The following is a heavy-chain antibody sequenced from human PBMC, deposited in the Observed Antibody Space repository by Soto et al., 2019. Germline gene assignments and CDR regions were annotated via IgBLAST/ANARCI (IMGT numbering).Heavy chain of an antibody. CDR1: GYSFTSDW. J-gene: IGHJ4*02. CDR3: ARASVVGVFSR. Sequence: ESLKVSFKVSGYSFTSDWIVWVRQMPGKGLEWMGIIYPSDSDTRYSPSFQGQVTISADKSIRTAYLQWSSLKASDTAIDYCARASVVGVFSRWGQGSLVTVSS. V-gene: IGHV5-51*01. D-gene: IGHD2-15*01. CDR2: IYPSDSDT.